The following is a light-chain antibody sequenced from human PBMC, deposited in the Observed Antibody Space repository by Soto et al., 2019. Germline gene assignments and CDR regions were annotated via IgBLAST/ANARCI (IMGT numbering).Light chain of an antibody. V-gene: IGKV1-39*01. CDR3: QQSTSLPYT. CDR2: STS. CDR1: QSVGSL. J-gene: IGKJ2*01. Sequence: DIQMTQSPSSLSASVGDRVTITCRASQSVGSLLNWFQQKPGKAPKLLSYSTSTLQSGAPSRFSGSGAGTDFTLIISSLQPGEFATYYCQQSTSLPYTFGHGNKVE.